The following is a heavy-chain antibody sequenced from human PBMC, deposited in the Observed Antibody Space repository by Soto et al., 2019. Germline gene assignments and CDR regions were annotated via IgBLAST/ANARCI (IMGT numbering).Heavy chain of an antibody. CDR2: ISGSGGST. J-gene: IGHJ4*02. CDR1: GFTVSIYA. Sequence: GGSLRLSCAASGFTVSIYAMSWFRQAPGKGLEWVSAISGSGGSTYYADSVKGRFTISRDNSKNTLYRQMNSLRAEDTAVYYCAKFSGWPHFDYWGQGTLVTVSS. CDR3: AKFSGWPHFDY. V-gene: IGHV3-23*01. D-gene: IGHD6-19*01.